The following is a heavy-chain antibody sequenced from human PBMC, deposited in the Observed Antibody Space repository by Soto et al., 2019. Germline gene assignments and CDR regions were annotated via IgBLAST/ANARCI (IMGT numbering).Heavy chain of an antibody. CDR2: ISGSGGIT. Sequence: EVQLLESGGGLVQPGGSLRLSCAASGITFSSYAMNWVRQAPGKGLEWVSSISGSGGITHYADSVKGRFTISRDNSKNPLYLQMNTLRAEDTAIYYCAKAVATTFGWFDPWGQGTLVTVSS. CDR3: AKAVATTFGWFDP. V-gene: IGHV3-23*01. J-gene: IGHJ5*02. CDR1: GITFSSYA. D-gene: IGHD2-15*01.